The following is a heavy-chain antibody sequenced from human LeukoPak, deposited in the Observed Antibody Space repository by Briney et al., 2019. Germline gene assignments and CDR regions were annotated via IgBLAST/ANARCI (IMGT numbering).Heavy chain of an antibody. CDR2: ISGSGGST. CDR3: AKSHQIRSGWSCRPDLNWFDP. Sequence: PGGSLRLSCAASAFTFDDYGMSWVRQAPGKGLEWVSAISGSGGSTYYADSVKGRFTISRDNSKNTLYLQMNSLRAEDTAVYYCAKSHQIRSGWSCRPDLNWFDPWGQGTLVTVSS. CDR1: AFTFDDYG. J-gene: IGHJ5*02. V-gene: IGHV3-23*01. D-gene: IGHD6-19*01.